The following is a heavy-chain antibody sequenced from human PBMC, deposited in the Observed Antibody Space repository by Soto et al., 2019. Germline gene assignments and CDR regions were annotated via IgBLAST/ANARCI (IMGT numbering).Heavy chain of an antibody. CDR1: GGSISSGGYS. V-gene: IGHV4-30-2*01. Sequence: SETLSLTCAVSGGSISSGGYSWSWIRQPPGKGLEWIGYIYHSGSTYYTPSLKNRVTLSLDESKNEFSLNMDSVTAADTAIYYCVRSVILSGGSYKGLIRLHYFDTWGPGTLVTVSS. J-gene: IGHJ4*02. CDR2: IYHSGST. D-gene: IGHD3-3*01. CDR3: VRSVILSGGSYKGLIRLHYFDT.